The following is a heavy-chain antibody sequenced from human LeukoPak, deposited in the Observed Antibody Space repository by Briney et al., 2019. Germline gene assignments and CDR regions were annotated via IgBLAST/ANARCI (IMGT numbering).Heavy chain of an antibody. J-gene: IGHJ4*02. V-gene: IGHV1-2*02. CDR1: GYTFTGYY. CDR3: ARQLGATSRDY. Sequence: ASVKVSCKASGYTFTGYYMHWVRQAPGQGLEWMGWIIPNSGATNYAQNFQGRVTMTRDTSISTAYMELNRLTSDDTAVYDCARQLGATSRDYRGQGTLVTVSS. D-gene: IGHD1-26*01. CDR2: IIPNSGAT.